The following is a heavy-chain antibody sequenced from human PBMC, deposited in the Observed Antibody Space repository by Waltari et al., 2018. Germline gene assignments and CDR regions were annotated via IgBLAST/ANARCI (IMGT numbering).Heavy chain of an antibody. CDR2: ISSSSGYT. J-gene: IGHJ4*02. CDR1: GFSFSDYS. Sequence: EVHLVESGGGLVKPGGSLSLSCAAFGFSFSDYSMNWVRQAPGKGLEWVSSISSSSGYTHYADSVKGRFTISRDNAKNSLYLQMNSLRAEDTAVYYCATGGWGFYLDYWGQGTLVTVSS. CDR3: ATGGWGFYLDY. V-gene: IGHV3-21*01. D-gene: IGHD7-27*01.